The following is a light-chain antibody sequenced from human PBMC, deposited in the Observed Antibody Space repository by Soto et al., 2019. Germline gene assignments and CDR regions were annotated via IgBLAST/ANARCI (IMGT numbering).Light chain of an antibody. CDR2: TAS. Sequence: DIQMTQSPSSLSASVGDRVTITCRASQSISNYLNWYQQKPGKAPKLLIYTASILLNGVPSRFSGSGSGTDFTLAISSLQPEDFATYYCQQSYSSPWTFGQGTKVEIK. V-gene: IGKV1-39*01. CDR1: QSISNY. CDR3: QQSYSSPWT. J-gene: IGKJ1*01.